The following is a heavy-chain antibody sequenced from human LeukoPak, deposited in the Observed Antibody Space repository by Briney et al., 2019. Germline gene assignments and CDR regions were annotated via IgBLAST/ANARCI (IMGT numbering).Heavy chain of an antibody. CDR1: GGSINSYY. V-gene: IGHV4-59*08. J-gene: IGHJ4*02. CDR2: IYYSGST. D-gene: IGHD1-26*01. CDR3: ARYRRELPGYFDY. Sequence: SETLSLTCTVSGGSINSYYWSCIRQPPGKGLEWIGYIYYSGSTNYNPSLKSRVTISVDTSKNQFSLKLSSVTAADTAVYYCARYRRELPGYFDYWGQGTLVTVSS.